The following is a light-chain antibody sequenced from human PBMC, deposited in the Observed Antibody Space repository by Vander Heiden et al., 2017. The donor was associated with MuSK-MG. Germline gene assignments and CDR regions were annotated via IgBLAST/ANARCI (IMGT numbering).Light chain of an antibody. Sequence: SYVLIQPPSVSVAPGQTARISCGGNNIGSRSVHWYQQKPGQAPVLVVYEDYDRPSGIPERFSGSNSGNTATLTISRVEAGDEADYYCQVWDTSSDQVFGGGTKLTVL. CDR3: QVWDTSSDQV. CDR2: EDY. J-gene: IGLJ2*01. CDR1: NIGSRS. V-gene: IGLV3-21*02.